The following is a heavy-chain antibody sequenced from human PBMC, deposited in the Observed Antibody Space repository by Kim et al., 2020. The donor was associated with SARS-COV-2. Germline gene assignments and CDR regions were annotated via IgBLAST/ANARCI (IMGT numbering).Heavy chain of an antibody. CDR2: IIPILGIA. V-gene: IGHV1-69*04. CDR1: GGTFSSYA. Sequence: SVKVSCKASGGTFSSYAISWVRQAPGQGLEWMGRIIPILGIANYAQKFQGRVTITADKSTSTAYMELSSLRSEDTAVYYCASGARGYSYVPFDYWGQGTLVTVSS. J-gene: IGHJ4*02. D-gene: IGHD5-18*01. CDR3: ASGARGYSYVPFDY.